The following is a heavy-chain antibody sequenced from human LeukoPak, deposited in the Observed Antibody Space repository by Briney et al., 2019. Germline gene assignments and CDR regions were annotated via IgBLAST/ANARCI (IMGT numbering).Heavy chain of an antibody. D-gene: IGHD5-24*01. CDR2: IDPDGGNT. J-gene: IGHJ3*01. CDR1: GYTFTDSY. Sequence: GASVKVSCKASGYTFTDSYVHWVRQAPGQVLEWMGLIDPDGGNTNYAQNLQGRVTLTRDTSTSTLYMELSSLRSEDTAIYYCARIRDGYNDAYDLWGQGTVVTVPS. CDR3: ARIRDGYNDAYDL. V-gene: IGHV1-46*01.